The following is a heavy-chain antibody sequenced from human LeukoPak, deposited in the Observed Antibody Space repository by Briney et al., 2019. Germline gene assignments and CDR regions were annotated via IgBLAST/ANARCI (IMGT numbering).Heavy chain of an antibody. CDR1: GGSLSGYL. CDR3: ARHLHIAYCERTGYDPFDI. V-gene: IGHV4-59*01. CDR2: IHYSGST. J-gene: IGHJ3*02. D-gene: IGHD2-21*01. Sequence: PSVTLSLTCTVSGGSLSGYLWGWIPQPPGKGLEGLGYIHYSGSTDYNPSLKSRVTISVDTSMNQFFLRLRYVTAADTAVYYCARHLHIAYCERTGYDPFDIWGRGTRVTVSS.